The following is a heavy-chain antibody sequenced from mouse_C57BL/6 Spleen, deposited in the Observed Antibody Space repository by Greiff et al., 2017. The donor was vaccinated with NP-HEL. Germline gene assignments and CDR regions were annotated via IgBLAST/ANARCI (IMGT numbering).Heavy chain of an antibody. J-gene: IGHJ4*01. V-gene: IGHV1-4*01. CDR3: ARKAYGSNYAMDY. D-gene: IGHD1-1*01. Sequence: VQLQQSGAELARPGASVKMSCKASGYTFTSYTMHWVKQRPGQGLEWIGYINPSSGYTKYNQKFKDKATLTADKSSSTAYMQLSSLTSEDSAVYYCARKAYGSNYAMDYWGQGTSVTVSS. CDR2: INPSSGYT. CDR1: GYTFTSYT.